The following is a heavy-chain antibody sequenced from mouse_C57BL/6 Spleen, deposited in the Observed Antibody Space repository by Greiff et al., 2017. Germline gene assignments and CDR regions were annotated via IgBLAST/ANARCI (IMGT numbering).Heavy chain of an antibody. J-gene: IGHJ2*01. CDR2: IYPGDGDT. CDR1: GYAFSSSW. Sequence: VKLQESGPELVKPGASVKISCKASGYAFSSSWMNWVKQRPGKGLEWIGRIYPGDGDTNYNGKFKGKATLTADKSSSTAYMQLSSLTSEDSAVYFCARGGLENYFDYWGQGTTRTVSS. CDR3: ARGGLENYFDY. V-gene: IGHV1-82*01. D-gene: IGHD3-3*01.